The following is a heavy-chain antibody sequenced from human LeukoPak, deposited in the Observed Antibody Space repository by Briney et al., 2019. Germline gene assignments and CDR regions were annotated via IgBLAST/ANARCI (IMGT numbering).Heavy chain of an antibody. D-gene: IGHD5-18*01. V-gene: IGHV1-18*01. CDR3: ARAVDTAKGWSSWLQSPVGYYYYMDV. CDR1: GYTFTSYG. J-gene: IGHJ6*03. CDR2: ISAYNGNT. Sequence: ASVKVSCKASGYTFTSYGISWVRQAPGQGLEWMGWISAYNGNTNYAQKLQGRVTMTTDTSTSTAYMELRSLRSDDTAVYYCARAVDTAKGWSSWLQSPVGYYYYMDVWGKGTTVTTSS.